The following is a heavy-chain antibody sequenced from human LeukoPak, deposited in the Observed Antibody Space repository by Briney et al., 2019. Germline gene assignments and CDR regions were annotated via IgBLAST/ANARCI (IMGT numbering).Heavy chain of an antibody. CDR3: ARQAPQAAAGLDY. CDR1: GFTFSSYS. D-gene: IGHD6-13*01. CDR2: ISSSSSYI. V-gene: IGHV3-21*01. Sequence: GGCLRLSCAASGFTFSSYSMNWVRQAPGKGLEWVSSISSSSSYIYYADSVKGRFTFSRDNAKNSLYLQMNSLRAEDTAVYSCARQAPQAAAGLDYWGQGTLVTVSS. J-gene: IGHJ4*02.